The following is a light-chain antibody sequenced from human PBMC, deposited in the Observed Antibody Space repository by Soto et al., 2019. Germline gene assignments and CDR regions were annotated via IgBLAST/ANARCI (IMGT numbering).Light chain of an antibody. V-gene: IGLV2-14*01. CDR1: SSDVGSYNY. Sequence: QSALTQPASVSGSPGQSITISCTGTSSDVGSYNYVSWYQHHPGKAPRLMIYASSNRPSGVSHRFSGSRSGNTASLTISGLQAEDEADYYCQSYDGSVVFGGGTKLTVL. J-gene: IGLJ2*01. CDR2: ASS. CDR3: QSYDGSVV.